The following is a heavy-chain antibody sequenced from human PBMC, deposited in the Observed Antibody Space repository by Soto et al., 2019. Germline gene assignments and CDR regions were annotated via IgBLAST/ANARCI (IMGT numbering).Heavy chain of an antibody. CDR1: GFTFSSYA. V-gene: IGHV3-30-3*01. Sequence: GGSLRLSCAASGFTFSSYAMHWVRQAPGKGLEWVAVISYDGSNKYYADSVKGRLTISRDNSKNTLYLQMNSLRAEDTAVYYCARDYYDSSGYPSYLDYWGQGTLVTVSS. CDR2: ISYDGSNK. CDR3: ARDYYDSSGYPSYLDY. J-gene: IGHJ4*02. D-gene: IGHD3-22*01.